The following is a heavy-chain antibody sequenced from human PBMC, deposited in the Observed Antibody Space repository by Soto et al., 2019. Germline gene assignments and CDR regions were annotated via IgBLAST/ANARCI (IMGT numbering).Heavy chain of an antibody. D-gene: IGHD1-20*01. CDR1: GYTFTSYC. Sequence: ASVKVSCKASGYTFTSYCISWVRQAPGQGLEWMGWISAYNGNTNYAQKLQGRVTMTTDTSTSTVYMELSSLRSEDTAVYYCARDEIITGTTDYWGQGTLVTVSS. J-gene: IGHJ4*02. V-gene: IGHV1-18*01. CDR2: ISAYNGNT. CDR3: ARDEIITGTTDY.